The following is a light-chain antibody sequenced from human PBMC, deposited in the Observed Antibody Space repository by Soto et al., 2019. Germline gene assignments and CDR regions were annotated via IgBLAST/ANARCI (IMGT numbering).Light chain of an antibody. Sequence: DIQMTQSPSDMSASVGDRVTITCRASQNIDNWLAWYQQKPRKAPKLLIYKASSLESGVPSRFSGSGSGTEFTLTISSLEPDDFATYHCQQYNSYSVPSFGQGTKVDIK. V-gene: IGKV1-5*03. CDR2: KAS. CDR1: QNIDNW. J-gene: IGKJ1*01. CDR3: QQYNSYSVPS.